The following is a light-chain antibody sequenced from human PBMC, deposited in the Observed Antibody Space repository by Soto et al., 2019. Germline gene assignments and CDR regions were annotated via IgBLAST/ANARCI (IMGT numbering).Light chain of an antibody. V-gene: IGLV2-14*03. CDR2: DVN. CDR1: RSDVGSGNS. J-gene: IGLJ2*01. CDR3: ATYTAASTMV. Sequence: QSVLTAPASVSVSLGELISISCTGTRSDVGSGNSVTWYQHHPGKASKLMIYDVNIRPSGVSHRFSGSKSGNAASLTISGLQAEDEADYSCATYTAASTMVFGGGTK.